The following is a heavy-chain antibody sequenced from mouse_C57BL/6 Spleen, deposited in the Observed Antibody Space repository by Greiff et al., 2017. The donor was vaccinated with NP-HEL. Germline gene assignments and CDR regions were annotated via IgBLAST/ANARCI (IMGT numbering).Heavy chain of an antibody. Sequence: QVQLQQPGAELVKPGASVKLSCKASGYTFTSYWMHWVKQRPGQGLEWIGMIHPNSGSTNYNEKFKSKATLTVDKSSSTAYMQLSSLTSEDSAVYYCARWYYGSSSDYWGKGTTLTVSS. V-gene: IGHV1-64*01. J-gene: IGHJ2*01. CDR2: IHPNSGST. D-gene: IGHD1-1*01. CDR1: GYTFTSYW. CDR3: ARWYYGSSSDY.